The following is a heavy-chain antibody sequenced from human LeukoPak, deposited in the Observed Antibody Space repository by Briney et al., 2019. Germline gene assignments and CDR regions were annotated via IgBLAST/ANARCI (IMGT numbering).Heavy chain of an antibody. J-gene: IGHJ4*02. V-gene: IGHV3-21*01. D-gene: IGHD4-17*01. Sequence: GGSLRLSCAASGFTFSSYGMNWVRQAPGRGLEWVSSISTSSTYIYYADSVKGRFTISRDNAKNSLYLRMNSLRAEDTAVYYCARDGDREAFDYWGQGTLVTISS. CDR2: ISTSSTYI. CDR1: GFTFSSYG. CDR3: ARDGDREAFDY.